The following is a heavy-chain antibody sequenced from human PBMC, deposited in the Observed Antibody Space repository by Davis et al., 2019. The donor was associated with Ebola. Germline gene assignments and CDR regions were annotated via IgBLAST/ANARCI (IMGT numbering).Heavy chain of an antibody. J-gene: IGHJ4*02. V-gene: IGHV3-7*03. D-gene: IGHD6-6*01. Sequence: GESLKISCAASGFTFSSYWMSWVRQAPGKGLEWVANIKQDGSEKYYVDSVKGRFTISRDNAKNSLYLQMNSLRAEDTALYYCAKDIFSVRSSSLDYWGQGTLVTVSS. CDR2: IKQDGSEK. CDR1: GFTFSSYW. CDR3: AKDIFSVRSSSLDY.